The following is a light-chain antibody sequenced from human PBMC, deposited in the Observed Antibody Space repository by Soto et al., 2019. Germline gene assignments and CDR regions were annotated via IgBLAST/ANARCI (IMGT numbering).Light chain of an antibody. J-gene: IGKJ3*01. CDR2: AAS. Sequence: DIQLTQSPSFLSASVGDRVTITCRASQGISSYLAWYQQKPGTAPKLLIFAASTLQNVVPSRFSGSGSGTEFTLTISSLQPEDFATYYCLHLNSYSPDTFGPGTKVDIK. CDR1: QGISSY. CDR3: LHLNSYSPDT. V-gene: IGKV1-9*01.